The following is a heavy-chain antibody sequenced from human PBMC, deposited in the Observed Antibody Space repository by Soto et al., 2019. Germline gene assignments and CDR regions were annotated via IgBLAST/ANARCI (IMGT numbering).Heavy chain of an antibody. Sequence: PSETLSLTCTVSGGSFKSGSYSWSWIRQPPGKGLEWIGYVYHTGRTSYNPSLKSRVSISMDTSKNQFSRNLDSVTAADTAVYFCASDFAYFDSWGQGTLVTVPS. V-gene: IGHV4-61*01. CDR1: GGSFKSGSYS. D-gene: IGHD3-3*01. CDR3: ASDFAYFDS. CDR2: VYHTGRT. J-gene: IGHJ4*02.